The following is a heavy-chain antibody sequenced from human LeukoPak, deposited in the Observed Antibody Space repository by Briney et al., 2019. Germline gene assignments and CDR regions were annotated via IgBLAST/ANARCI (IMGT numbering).Heavy chain of an antibody. J-gene: IGHJ3*02. CDR1: GGSFSGYY. Sequence: TSETLSLTCAVYGGSFSGYYWSWIRQPPGKGLEWIGEINHSGSTNYNPSLKSRVTISVDKSKNQFSLKLSSVTAADTAVYYCARDYNWNYGVGAFDIWGQGTMVTVSS. D-gene: IGHD1-7*01. CDR2: INHSGST. V-gene: IGHV4-34*01. CDR3: ARDYNWNYGVGAFDI.